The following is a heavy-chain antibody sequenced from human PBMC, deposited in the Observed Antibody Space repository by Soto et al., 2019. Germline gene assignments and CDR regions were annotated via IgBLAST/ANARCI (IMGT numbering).Heavy chain of an antibody. Sequence: QITLKESGPTLVKPTQTLTLTCTFSGFSLSTSGVGVGWIRQPPGKALEWLALIYWDDDKRYSPSLKSRLTSTKDTSKNQVVHMMTTMDPVDTAKYYCAHRRGGSGPEYWFDPWGQGTLVTVSS. D-gene: IGHD3-10*01. J-gene: IGHJ5*02. CDR2: IYWDDDK. CDR3: AHRRGGSGPEYWFDP. V-gene: IGHV2-5*02. CDR1: GFSLSTSGVG.